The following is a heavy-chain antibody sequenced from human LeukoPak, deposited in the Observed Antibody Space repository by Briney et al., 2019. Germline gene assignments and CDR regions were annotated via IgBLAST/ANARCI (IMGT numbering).Heavy chain of an antibody. CDR3: ARAIGNSGFDY. CDR1: GGSISSYY. J-gene: IGHJ4*02. V-gene: IGHV4-59*01. CDR2: IYYSGST. D-gene: IGHD4-23*01. Sequence: SETLSLTCTVSGGSISSYYWSWLRQPPGKGLEWIGYIYYSGSTNYNPSLKSRVTISVDTSKNQFSLKLSSVTAADTAVYYCARAIGNSGFDYWGQGTLVTVSS.